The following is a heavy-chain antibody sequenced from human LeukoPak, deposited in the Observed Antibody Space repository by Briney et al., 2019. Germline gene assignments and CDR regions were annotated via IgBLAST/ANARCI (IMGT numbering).Heavy chain of an antibody. CDR2: IYYSGST. CDR3: ARQSPYYYDSSGFFDY. CDR1: GGSISSGSYY. V-gene: IGHV4-31*03. Sequence: SQTLSLTCTVSGGSISSGSYYWSWIRQHPGKGLEWIGYIYYSGSTYYNPSLKSRVTISVDTSKNQFSLKLSSVTAADTAVYYCARQSPYYYDSSGFFDYWGQGTLVTVSS. D-gene: IGHD3-22*01. J-gene: IGHJ4*02.